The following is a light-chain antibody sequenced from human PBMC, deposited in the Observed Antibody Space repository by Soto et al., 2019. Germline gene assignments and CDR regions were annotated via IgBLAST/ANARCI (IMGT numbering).Light chain of an antibody. CDR3: LQDYNYPYT. Sequence: AIQMTQSTSSLSASVGDRVTITCRASQGIRDDLGWYQQKPGKAPKLLIYAASSLQSGVPSRFSGSGSGTDFTLTISSLQPEDFATYYCLQDYNYPYTFGQGTKLEIK. CDR2: AAS. J-gene: IGKJ2*01. CDR1: QGIRDD. V-gene: IGKV1-6*01.